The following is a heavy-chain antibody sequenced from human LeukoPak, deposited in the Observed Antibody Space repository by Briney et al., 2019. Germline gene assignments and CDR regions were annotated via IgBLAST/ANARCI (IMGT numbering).Heavy chain of an antibody. J-gene: IGHJ4*02. D-gene: IGHD2-2*01. CDR1: VESFSDHY. CDR2: IHHSGST. Sequence: PSETLSLTCAVYVESFSDHYWTWIRQPPGKGLEWIGEIHHSGSTSYRLSLKSRVTISVDRSKNQFSLKLTSVTAADTAIYHCARSPATSWSNFDYWGQGTLVTVSS. CDR3: ARSPATSWSNFDY. V-gene: IGHV4-34*01.